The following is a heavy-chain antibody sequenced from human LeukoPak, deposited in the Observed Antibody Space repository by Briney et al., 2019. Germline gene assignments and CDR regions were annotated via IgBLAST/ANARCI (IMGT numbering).Heavy chain of an antibody. CDR2: IYTSGST. CDR1: GGSISRYY. Sequence: PSETLSLTCTVSGGSISRYYWSWIRQPAGKGLEWIGRIYTSGSTNYNPSLKSRVTMSVDTSKNQFSLKLSSVTAADTAVYYCARGNSNFPANWFDPWGQGTLVTVSS. J-gene: IGHJ5*02. V-gene: IGHV4-4*07. D-gene: IGHD4-11*01. CDR3: ARGNSNFPANWFDP.